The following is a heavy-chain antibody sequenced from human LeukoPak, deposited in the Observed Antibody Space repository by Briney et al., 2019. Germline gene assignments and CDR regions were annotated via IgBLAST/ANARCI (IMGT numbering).Heavy chain of an antibody. CDR1: GYTFTSYY. Sequence: GASVKVYCKASGYTFTSYYLHWVRQAPGQGLEWMGIINPSGGSTSYAQKFQDRVTMTRDTPTSTVYMELSSLRSEDTAVYYCARGHSNSPFLYWGQGTLVTVSS. J-gene: IGHJ4*02. CDR3: ARGHSNSPFLY. D-gene: IGHD6-6*01. V-gene: IGHV1-46*01. CDR2: INPSGGST.